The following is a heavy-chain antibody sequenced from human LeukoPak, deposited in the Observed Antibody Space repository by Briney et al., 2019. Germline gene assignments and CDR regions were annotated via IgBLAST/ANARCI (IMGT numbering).Heavy chain of an antibody. V-gene: IGHV1-8*03. D-gene: IGHD3-22*01. Sequence: ASVKVSCKASGYTFTSYDINWVRQATGQGLEWMGWMNPNSGNTGYAQRFQGRVTITRNTSISTAYMELSSLRAEDTAVYYCAKSRLLLVVVDLYVWGQGTLVTVSS. CDR3: AKSRLLLVVVDLYV. CDR1: GYTFTSYD. J-gene: IGHJ4*02. CDR2: MNPNSGNT.